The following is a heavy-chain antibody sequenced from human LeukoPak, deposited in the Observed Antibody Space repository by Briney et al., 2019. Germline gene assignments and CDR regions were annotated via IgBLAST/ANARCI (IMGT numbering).Heavy chain of an antibody. J-gene: IGHJ4*02. Sequence: KPGGSLRLSCAASGFTFSSYSMNWARQAPGKGLEWVSSISSSSSYIYYADSVKGRFTISRDNAKNSLYLQMNSLRAEDTAVYYCARVKTAGDFWSGYQYYFDYWGQGTLVTVSS. CDR2: ISSSSSYI. D-gene: IGHD3-3*01. CDR1: GFTFSSYS. V-gene: IGHV3-21*01. CDR3: ARVKTAGDFWSGYQYYFDY.